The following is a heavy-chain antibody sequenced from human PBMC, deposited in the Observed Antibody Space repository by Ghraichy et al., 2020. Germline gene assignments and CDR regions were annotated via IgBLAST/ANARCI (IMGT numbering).Heavy chain of an antibody. CDR2: INPSGGST. D-gene: IGHD2-8*01. J-gene: IGHJ4*02. V-gene: IGHV1-46*01. CDR1: GYTFTSYY. CDR3: AREGPLMVYAPRGFDY. Sequence: ASVKVSCKASGYTFTSYYMHWVRQAPGQGLEWMGIINPSGGSTSYAQKFQGRVTMTRDTSTSTVYMELSSLRSEDTAVYYCAREGPLMVYAPRGFDYWGQGTLVTVSS.